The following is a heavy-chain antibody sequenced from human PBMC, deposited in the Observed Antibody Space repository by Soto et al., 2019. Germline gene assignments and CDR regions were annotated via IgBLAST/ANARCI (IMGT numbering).Heavy chain of an antibody. CDR2: SNHSGST. Sequence: QVQLQQWGAGLLKPSETLSLTCAVYGGSFSGYYWSWLRQPPGKGPEWIGESNHSGSTKYNPSLENRVTISVDTPKNQFSLKLNSVSAEDTAVYYCARTGGMDVWSQGATVTVSS. CDR1: GGSFSGYY. V-gene: IGHV4-34*01. CDR3: ARTGGMDV. J-gene: IGHJ6*02.